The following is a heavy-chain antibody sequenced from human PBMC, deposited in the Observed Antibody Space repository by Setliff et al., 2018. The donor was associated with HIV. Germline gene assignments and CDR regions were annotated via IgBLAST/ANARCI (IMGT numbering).Heavy chain of an antibody. J-gene: IGHJ5*02. D-gene: IGHD6-6*01. V-gene: IGHV3-7*03. CDR1: GFTFYTHW. CDR2: IKQDGSES. CDR3: ARDRAFMAARPSWFDP. Sequence: PGGSLRLSCAASGFTFYTHWMSWIRQAPGKGLEWVAHIKQDGSESYYADSVKGRFTIFRDNAKNSLILDMNSLKGDDTAVYYCARDRAFMAARPSWFDPWGQGTLVTVSS.